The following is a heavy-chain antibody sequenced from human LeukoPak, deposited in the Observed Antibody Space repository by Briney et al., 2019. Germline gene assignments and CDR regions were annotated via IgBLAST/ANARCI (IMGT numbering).Heavy chain of an antibody. CDR2: INHSGST. CDR1: GGSFSDYY. D-gene: IGHD3-22*01. Sequence: PSETLSLTRAVYGGSFSDYYWSWIRQPPGKGLEWIGEINHSGSTNYNPSLKSRVTISVDTSKNQFSLKLSSVTDADTAVYYCARGRGDSTGYYYFDYWGQGTVVTVSS. V-gene: IGHV4-34*01. CDR3: ARGRGDSTGYYYFDY. J-gene: IGHJ4*02.